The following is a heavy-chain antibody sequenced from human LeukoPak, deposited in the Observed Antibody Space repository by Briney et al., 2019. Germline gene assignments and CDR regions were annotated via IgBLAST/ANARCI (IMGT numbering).Heavy chain of an antibody. J-gene: IGHJ4*02. V-gene: IGHV3-23*01. D-gene: IGHD6-19*01. Sequence: GGSLRLSCAASGFTFSSYAMSWVRQAPGKGLEWVSTISGSGGGTYYADSVKGRFTISRDNSKNTLYLQMNSLRAEDTAVYYCAKGSRIIAVAADFDYWGQGTLVTVSS. CDR3: AKGSRIIAVAADFDY. CDR2: ISGSGGGT. CDR1: GFTFSSYA.